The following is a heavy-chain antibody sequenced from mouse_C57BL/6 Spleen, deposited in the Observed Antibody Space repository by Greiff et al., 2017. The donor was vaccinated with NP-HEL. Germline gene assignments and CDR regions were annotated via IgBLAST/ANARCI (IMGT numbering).Heavy chain of an antibody. CDR2: INPNYGTT. J-gene: IGHJ4*01. CDR3: ARRDYYGSSSYAMDY. CDR1: GYSFTDYN. Sequence: VQLQQSGPELVKPGASVKISCKASGYSFTDYNMNWVKQSNGKSLEWIGVINPNYGTTSYNQKFKGTATLTVDQSSSTAYMQLNSLTSEDSAVYDCARRDYYGSSSYAMDYWGQGTSVTVSS. V-gene: IGHV1-39*01. D-gene: IGHD1-1*01.